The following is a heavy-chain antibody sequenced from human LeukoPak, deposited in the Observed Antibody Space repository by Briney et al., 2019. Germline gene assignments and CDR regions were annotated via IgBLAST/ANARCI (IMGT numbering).Heavy chain of an antibody. D-gene: IGHD3-3*01. CDR2: INPNSGGT. Sequence: ASVKVSCKASGHTFTGYYMHWVRQAPGQGLEWMGWINPNSGGTNYAQKFQGRVTMTRDTSISTAYMELSRLRSDDTAVYYCARGPSTTIFGVVIIVPDFDYWGQGTLVTVSS. J-gene: IGHJ4*02. CDR1: GHTFTGYY. V-gene: IGHV1-2*02. CDR3: ARGPSTTIFGVVIIVPDFDY.